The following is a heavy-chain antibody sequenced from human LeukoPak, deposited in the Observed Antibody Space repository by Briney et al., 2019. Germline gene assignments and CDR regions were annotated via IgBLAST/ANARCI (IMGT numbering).Heavy chain of an antibody. CDR3: ASQYDILTGPSFDY. D-gene: IGHD3-9*01. V-gene: IGHV4-34*01. CDR1: GGSFSGYY. J-gene: IGHJ4*02. Sequence: SETLSLTCAVYGGSFSGYYWSWIRKPPGKGLEWIGEINHSGSTNYNPSLKSRVTISVDTSKNQFSLKLSSVTAADTAVYYCASQYDILTGPSFDYWGQGTLVTVSS. CDR2: INHSGST.